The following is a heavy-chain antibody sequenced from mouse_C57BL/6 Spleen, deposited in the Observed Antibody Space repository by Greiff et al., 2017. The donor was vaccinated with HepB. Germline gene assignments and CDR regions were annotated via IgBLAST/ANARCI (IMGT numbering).Heavy chain of an antibody. Sequence: EVQLQESGGGLVKPGGSLKLSCAASGFTFSSYTMSWVRQTPEKRLEWVATISGGGGNTYYPDSVKGRFTISRDNAKNTLYLQMSSLRSEDTALYYCARRGAPHAMDYWGQGTSVTVSS. J-gene: IGHJ4*01. V-gene: IGHV5-9*01. CDR1: GFTFSSYT. CDR3: ARRGAPHAMDY. CDR2: ISGGGGNT. D-gene: IGHD1-3*01.